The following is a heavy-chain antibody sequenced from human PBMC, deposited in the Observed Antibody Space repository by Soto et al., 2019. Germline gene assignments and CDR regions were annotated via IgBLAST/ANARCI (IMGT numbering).Heavy chain of an antibody. J-gene: IGHJ6*02. CDR2: IIPIFGTA. V-gene: IGHV1-69*13. CDR3: AREYSSSLGYYYGMDV. CDR1: GGTFSSYA. Sequence: ASVKVSCKASGGTFSSYAISWVRQAPGQGLEWMGGIIPIFGTANYAQKFQGRVTITADESTSTAYMELSSLRSEDTAVYYCAREYSSSLGYYYGMDVWGQGTTVTAP. D-gene: IGHD6-13*01.